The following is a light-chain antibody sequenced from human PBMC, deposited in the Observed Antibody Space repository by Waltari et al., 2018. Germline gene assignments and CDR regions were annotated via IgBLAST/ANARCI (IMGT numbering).Light chain of an antibody. V-gene: IGLV2-11*01. CDR3: CSYVGSNIYWV. CDR2: DIN. J-gene: IGLJ3*02. Sequence: QSALTQPRSVSGSPGQSGTISCTGTSSDVGGYNYVSWYQQHPDKAPKLIIYDINKRPSGVPYRFSGSKSGNTASLTISGLQAEDEADYYCCSYVGSNIYWVFGGGTKLTVL. CDR1: SSDVGGYNY.